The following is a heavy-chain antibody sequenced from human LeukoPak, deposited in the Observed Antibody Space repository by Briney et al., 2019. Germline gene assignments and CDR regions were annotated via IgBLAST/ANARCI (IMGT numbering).Heavy chain of an antibody. CDR3: ARDQDNWNYDQYYYYYYGMDV. V-gene: IGHV3-7*01. Sequence: PGGSLRLSCAASGFTFSSYWMSWVRQAPGKGLERVANIKQDGSEKYYVDSVKGRFTISRDNAKSSLYLQMNSLRAEDTAVYYCARDQDNWNYDQYYYYYYGMDVWGQGTTVTVSS. CDR2: IKQDGSEK. J-gene: IGHJ6*02. D-gene: IGHD1-7*01. CDR1: GFTFSSYW.